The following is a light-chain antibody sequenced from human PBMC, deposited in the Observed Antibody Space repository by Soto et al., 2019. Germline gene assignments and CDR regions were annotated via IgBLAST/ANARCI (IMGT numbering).Light chain of an antibody. Sequence: IQMTQSPSSLSASVGDRVTITCRSSQNINRYLNWYQQKSGQAPKLLIYAASTLQSGVTSRFSGSGSGTDFTLTISSLQPEDFATYYCQQTYGTPRTFGQGTKV. CDR3: QQTYGTPRT. CDR2: AAS. V-gene: IGKV1-39*01. J-gene: IGKJ1*01. CDR1: QNINRY.